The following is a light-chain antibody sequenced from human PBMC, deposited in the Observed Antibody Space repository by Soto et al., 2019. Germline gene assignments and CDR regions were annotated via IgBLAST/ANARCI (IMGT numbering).Light chain of an antibody. J-gene: IGKJ1*01. Sequence: DIQMTQSPSTLSGSVGDRVTITCRASQTISSWLAWYQQKPGKAPKRLIYKASTLKSGVPSRFSGSGSGTEFTLTIGSLQPDDFANYYCQHYNSYSEAFGQGTKVEL. CDR1: QTISSW. V-gene: IGKV1-5*03. CDR2: KAS. CDR3: QHYNSYSEA.